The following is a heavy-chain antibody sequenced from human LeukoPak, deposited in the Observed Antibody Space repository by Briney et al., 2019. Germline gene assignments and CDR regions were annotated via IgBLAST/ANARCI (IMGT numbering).Heavy chain of an antibody. Sequence: GGSLRFSCAASGFTFSDYYMSWIRQAPGKGLEWVSVIYHSGNTDYADSVKGRFTISRDNSKNTVYLQMSSLRAEDTAVYYCARVRVTGYSNFAYWGQGTLVTVSS. J-gene: IGHJ4*02. CDR3: ARVRVTGYSNFAY. CDR2: IYHSGNT. D-gene: IGHD3-9*01. V-gene: IGHV3-53*01. CDR1: GFTFSDYY.